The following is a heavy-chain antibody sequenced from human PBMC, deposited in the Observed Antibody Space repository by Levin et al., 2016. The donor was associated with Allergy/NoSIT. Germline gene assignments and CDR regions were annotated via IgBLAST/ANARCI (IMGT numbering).Heavy chain of an antibody. D-gene: IGHD3-10*01. CDR3: ARRPPTVLLWFGAFQGVHWFDP. Sequence: VRQAPGKGLEWIGEINHSGSTNYNPSLKSRVTISVDTSKNQFSLKLSSVTAADTAVYYCARRPPTVLLWFGAFQGVHWFDPWGQGTLVTVSS. J-gene: IGHJ5*02. CDR2: INHSGST. V-gene: IGHV4-34*01.